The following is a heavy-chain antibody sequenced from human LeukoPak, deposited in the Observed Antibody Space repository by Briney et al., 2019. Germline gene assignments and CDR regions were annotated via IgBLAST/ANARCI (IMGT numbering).Heavy chain of an antibody. CDR3: AAPSEYYYMDV. CDR2: VYSSGIT. V-gene: IGHV4-4*07. Sequence: SETLSLTCIVSGGSISNYYWSWIRQPAGKGLEWIGRVYSSGITNYNLSLSSRVTISVDMSRNQLSLRLRSVTAADTAVYYCAAPSEYYYMDVWGKGTTVTVSS. J-gene: IGHJ6*03. D-gene: IGHD3-10*01. CDR1: GGSISNYY.